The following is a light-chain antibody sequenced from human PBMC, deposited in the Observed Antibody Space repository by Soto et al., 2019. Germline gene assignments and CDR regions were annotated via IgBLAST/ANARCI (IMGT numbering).Light chain of an antibody. J-gene: IGKJ4*01. Sequence: DIQMTQSPSTLSASVGDRVTITCRASQSISGWLAWYQQKPGKAPKLLIYKASSLKSGVPSRFSGSGSGTEFTLTIRSLQPEDIATYYCQQYQRYPPSFGGGTKVDIK. CDR2: KAS. CDR3: QQYQRYPPS. V-gene: IGKV1-5*03. CDR1: QSISGW.